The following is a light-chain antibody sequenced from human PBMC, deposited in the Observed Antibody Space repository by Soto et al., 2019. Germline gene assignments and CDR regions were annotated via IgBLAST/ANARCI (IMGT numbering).Light chain of an antibody. Sequence: AVQLTQSPSSLSASLGDRVTITCRASQDISTALVWYHQKPGEAPKFLMSDASSLEGGVPSRFSGSGSGTDFTLTISSLQPEDFATYYCQQFKSYPLTFGGGTKVDIK. J-gene: IGKJ4*01. V-gene: IGKV1-13*02. CDR3: QQFKSYPLT. CDR2: DAS. CDR1: QDISTA.